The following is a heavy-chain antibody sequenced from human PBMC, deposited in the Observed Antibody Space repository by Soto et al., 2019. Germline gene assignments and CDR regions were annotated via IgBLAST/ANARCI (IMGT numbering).Heavy chain of an antibody. CDR1: GGSISSYY. CDR3: ARHTIDXYDY. CDR2: IYYSGST. D-gene: IGHD3-3*01. V-gene: IGHV4-59*08. Sequence: SETLSLTCTVSGGSISSYYWSWIRQPPGKRLEWIGYIYYSGSTNYNPSLKSRVTISVDTSKNQFSLKLSSVTAADTAVYYCARHTIDXYDYWGQGTLVTVSS. J-gene: IGHJ4*02.